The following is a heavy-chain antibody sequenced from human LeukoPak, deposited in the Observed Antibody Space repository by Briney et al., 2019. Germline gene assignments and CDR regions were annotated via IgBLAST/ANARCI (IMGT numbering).Heavy chain of an antibody. CDR3: LRDWGRHVTGDY. CDR1: GYTFTSHG. Sequence: GASVKVSCKASGYTFTSHGIGWVRQAPGQGLEWMGWISAYNGNTNYAQKFQGRVTMTTDTSTNTGYMELRSLRSDDTAMYYCLRDWGRHVTGDYWGQGTLVTVSS. J-gene: IGHJ4*02. D-gene: IGHD1-14*01. CDR2: ISAYNGNT. V-gene: IGHV1-18*01.